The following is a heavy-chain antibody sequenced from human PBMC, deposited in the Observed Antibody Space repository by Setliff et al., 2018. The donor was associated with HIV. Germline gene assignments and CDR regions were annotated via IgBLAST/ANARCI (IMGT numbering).Heavy chain of an antibody. CDR1: GGSFNGYS. V-gene: IGHV4-34*01. CDR2: ISRSGST. CDR3: ARTMAVPATQPFDY. Sequence: SETLSLTCAVYGGSFNGYSWSWMRQPPGKGLEWIGEISRSGSTAYHPSLKSRLTISVDASKRHFSLKLSSVTAADTAVYYCARTMAVPATQPFDYWGQGTLVTVSS. D-gene: IGHD2-15*01. J-gene: IGHJ4*02.